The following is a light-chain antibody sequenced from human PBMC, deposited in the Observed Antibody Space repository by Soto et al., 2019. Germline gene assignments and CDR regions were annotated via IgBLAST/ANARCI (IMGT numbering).Light chain of an antibody. J-gene: IGLJ1*01. CDR3: SSYTSSSTPDV. Sequence: QSVLTQPASVSGSPGQSITIPCTGTSSDVGGYNYVSWYQQHPGKAPKLMIYDVSNRPSGVSNRFSGSKSGNTASLTISGLQAEDEADYYCSSYTSSSTPDVFGTGTKLTVL. CDR2: DVS. CDR1: SSDVGGYNY. V-gene: IGLV2-14*03.